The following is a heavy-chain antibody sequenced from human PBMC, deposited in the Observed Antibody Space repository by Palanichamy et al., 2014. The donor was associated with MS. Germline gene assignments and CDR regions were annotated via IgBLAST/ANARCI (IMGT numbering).Heavy chain of an antibody. Sequence: QVRLQQWGAGLLKPSQTLSLTCAVSGGSFSGYYWNWVRQSPGKGLEWIGEINDRGTTAYNPSLGSRVSISVDPSKSQFSLKLRSVTAADTASYYCARRTRIDMAEGVTWPFDYWGQRTLVTVSS. CDR2: INDRGTT. V-gene: IGHV4-34*01. CDR1: GGSFSGYY. CDR3: ARRTRIDMAEGVTWPFDY. D-gene: IGHD3-10*01. J-gene: IGHJ4*02.